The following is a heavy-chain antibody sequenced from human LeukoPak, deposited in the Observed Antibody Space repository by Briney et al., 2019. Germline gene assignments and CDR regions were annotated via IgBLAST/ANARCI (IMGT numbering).Heavy chain of an antibody. CDR2: IYPGDSDT. D-gene: IGHD1-26*01. CDR1: GYSFTSYW. J-gene: IGHJ4*02. V-gene: IGHV5-51*01. Sequence: GESLKISCKGSGYSFTSYWIGWVRQMPGKGLEWMGIIYPGDSDTRYSPSFQGQVTISADKSISTSYLQWSSLKASDTAMYYCSRRASGSYGGFDYWGQGTLVTVSS. CDR3: SRRASGSYGGFDY.